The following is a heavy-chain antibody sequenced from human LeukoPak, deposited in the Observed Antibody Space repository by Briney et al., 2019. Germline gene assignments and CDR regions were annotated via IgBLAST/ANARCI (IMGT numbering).Heavy chain of an antibody. D-gene: IGHD3-10*01. Sequence: PSQTLSLTCTVSGGSISSGSYYWSWIRQPAGAGLEWIGRIYISGSTDYNPSLRSRVTISVDTSKNQFSLKLSSVTAADTAVYYCASLHYDNYYGSGRNAFDIWGQGTMVTVSS. CDR3: ASLHYDNYYGSGRNAFDI. CDR2: IYISGST. V-gene: IGHV4-61*02. CDR1: GGSISSGSYY. J-gene: IGHJ3*02.